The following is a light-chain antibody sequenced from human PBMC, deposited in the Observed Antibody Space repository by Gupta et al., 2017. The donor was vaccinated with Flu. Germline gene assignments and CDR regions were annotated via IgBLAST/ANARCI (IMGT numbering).Light chain of an antibody. CDR2: WAS. V-gene: IGKV4-1*01. CDR3: QQYYNSPST. Sequence: SLGERATINCKSSQSVLYSSNNKNYLAWYQQKPGQPPKLLTHWASTRESGVPDRFSASGSGTXFTLTIXSLQAEDVAVYYCQQYYNSPSTFGXGTRVKVK. J-gene: IGKJ5*01. CDR1: QSVLYSSNNKNY.